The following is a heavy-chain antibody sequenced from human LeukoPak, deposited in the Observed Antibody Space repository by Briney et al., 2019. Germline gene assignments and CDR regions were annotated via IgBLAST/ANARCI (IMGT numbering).Heavy chain of an antibody. CDR1: GFTFRSYW. CDR3: ARAKMATIDGLDY. J-gene: IGHJ4*02. Sequence: GGSLRLSCAASGFTFRSYWKHWVRQAPGKGLVWVSRINSDGSSTSYADSVKGRFTISRDNAKNTLYLQMNSLRAEDTAVYYCARAKMATIDGLDYWGQGTLVTVSS. CDR2: INSDGSST. D-gene: IGHD5-24*01. V-gene: IGHV3-74*01.